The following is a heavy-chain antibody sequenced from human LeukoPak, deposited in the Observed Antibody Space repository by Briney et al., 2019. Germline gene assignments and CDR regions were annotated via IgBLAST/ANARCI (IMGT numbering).Heavy chain of an antibody. CDR2: IYTSGST. CDR1: GGSISSYY. V-gene: IGHV4-4*07. J-gene: IGHJ5*02. CDR3: ASRAVLDQHIDP. D-gene: IGHD4/OR15-4a*01. Sequence: TSETLSLTCTVSGGSISSYYWSWIRQPAGKGLEWIGRIYTSGSTNYNPSLKSRVTISVDTSKNQFSLKLSSVTAADTAVYYCASRAVLDQHIDPWGQGTLVTVSS.